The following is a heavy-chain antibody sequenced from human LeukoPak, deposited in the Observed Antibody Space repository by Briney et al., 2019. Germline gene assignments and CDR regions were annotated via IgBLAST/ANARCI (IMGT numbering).Heavy chain of an antibody. V-gene: IGHV1-8*01. CDR1: GYTFTSYG. CDR2: MNPNSGNT. Sequence: GASVKVSCKASGYTFTSYGISWVRQATGQGLEWMGWMNPNSGNTGYAQKFQGRVTITRNTSISTAYMELSSLRSEDTAVYYCARDRSPGQIAAPIPYNWFDPWGQGTLVTVSS. D-gene: IGHD6-25*01. J-gene: IGHJ5*02. CDR3: ARDRSPGQIAAPIPYNWFDP.